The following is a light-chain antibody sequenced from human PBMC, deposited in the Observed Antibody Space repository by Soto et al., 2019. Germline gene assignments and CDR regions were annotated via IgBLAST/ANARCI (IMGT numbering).Light chain of an antibody. V-gene: IGLV2-8*01. Sequence: QSALTQPPSASGSPGQSVTISCTGTSSDVGGYDYVSWYQQHPGKAPKLMIYEVTIRPSGVSDRFSGSKSGNTASLTVSGLQAEDEADYYCCSYAGDYMFVFGTGTKLTVL. CDR3: CSYAGDYMFV. J-gene: IGLJ1*01. CDR1: SSDVGGYDY. CDR2: EVT.